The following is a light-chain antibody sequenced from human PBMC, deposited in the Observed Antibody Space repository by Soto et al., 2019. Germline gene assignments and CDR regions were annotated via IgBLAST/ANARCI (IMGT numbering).Light chain of an antibody. CDR1: QSITHNY. V-gene: IGKV3-20*01. Sequence: VLTQSPGTLSLSPGARATLSCRACQSITHNYLAWYQQKPGRAHRLLIYGASSRATGIPDRFSGSGSGTYFFLTISGLEPEYFAMYDRQQYGDLVPVGGGTKLEIK. CDR2: GAS. CDR3: QQYGDLVP. J-gene: IGKJ4*01.